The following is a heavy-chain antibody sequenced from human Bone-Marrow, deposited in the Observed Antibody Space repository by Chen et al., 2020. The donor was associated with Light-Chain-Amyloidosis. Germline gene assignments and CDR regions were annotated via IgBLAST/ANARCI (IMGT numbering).Heavy chain of an antibody. CDR2: INHSGKS. J-gene: IGHJ4*02. CDR1: GGSFNDYY. Sequence: QVHLQQWGAGLLTPSETLSLTCGVYGGSFNDYYMTWFRQPPGKGLEWIGEINHSGKSNLNPSLSGRVTMSIDAAKRQFSLEVTSLTAADTAMYYCARGIDYWGQGTLVTVSS. CDR3: ARGIDY. V-gene: IGHV4-34*01.